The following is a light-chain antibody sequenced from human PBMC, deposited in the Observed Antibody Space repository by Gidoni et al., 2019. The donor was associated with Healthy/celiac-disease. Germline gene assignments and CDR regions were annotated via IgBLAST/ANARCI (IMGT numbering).Light chain of an antibody. CDR2: GES. CDR1: QSVSSN. Sequence: EILMTQSPATLSVSPGERATLSCRASQSVSSNLAWYQQKPGQAPRLLIYGESNRATGIPARFSGSGSGTEFTLTISSLQSEDFAVYYCQQYNNWPPYTFGQGTKLEIK. J-gene: IGKJ2*01. CDR3: QQYNNWPPYT. V-gene: IGKV3-15*01.